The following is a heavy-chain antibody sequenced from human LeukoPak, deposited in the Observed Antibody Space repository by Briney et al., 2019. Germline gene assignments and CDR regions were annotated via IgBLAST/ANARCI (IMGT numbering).Heavy chain of an antibody. CDR3: GRKAGDCGGGICYSIDY. CDR1: CGSFISEA. D-gene: IGHD2-15*01. Sequence: SVKVSCKAFCGSFISEAISWVRQAPGQGLEWMGGIIPIFGTANYAQNFQGRVTITTDESTSTAYMEVSSLRSEDTAVYYCGRKAGDCGGGICYSIDYWGQGTLVTVSS. J-gene: IGHJ4*02. V-gene: IGHV1-69*05. CDR2: IIPIFGTA.